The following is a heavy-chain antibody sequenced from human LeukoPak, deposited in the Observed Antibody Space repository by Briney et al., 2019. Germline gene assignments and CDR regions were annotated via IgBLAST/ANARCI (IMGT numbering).Heavy chain of an antibody. Sequence: GGSLRLSCAASGFTFSHYAMSWVRQAPGKGLEWVSTISGSGGSTYFADSVKGRFTISRDNSKNTLYLQMNSLRAEDTAVYYCAKEPTPGGAFYFDYWGQGTLVTVSS. D-gene: IGHD3-10*01. J-gene: IGHJ4*02. CDR3: AKEPTPGGAFYFDY. CDR1: GFTFSHYA. V-gene: IGHV3-23*01. CDR2: ISGSGGST.